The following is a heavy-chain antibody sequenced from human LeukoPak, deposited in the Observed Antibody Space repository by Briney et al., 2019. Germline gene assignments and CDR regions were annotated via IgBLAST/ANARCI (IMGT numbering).Heavy chain of an antibody. Sequence: PGGTLRLSCAASGFTFSSYGMSWVRQAPGKGLEWVSAISGSGGSTYYADSVKGRFTISRGNSKNTLYLQMNSLRAEDTAVYYCTRGQTYGDYSAFDIWGQGTMVTVSS. CDR2: ISGSGGST. CDR1: GFTFSSYG. CDR3: TRGQTYGDYSAFDI. J-gene: IGHJ3*02. D-gene: IGHD4-17*01. V-gene: IGHV3-23*01.